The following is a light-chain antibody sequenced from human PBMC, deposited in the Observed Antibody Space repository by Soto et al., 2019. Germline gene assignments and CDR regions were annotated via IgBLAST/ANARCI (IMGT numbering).Light chain of an antibody. V-gene: IGKV3-20*01. CDR2: SAY. Sequence: EIGLTQSPGTLSLSPGERATLSCRASQSVSSSYIVWYQQKPGQAPRLLIYSAYNRATGIPDKFSSSGSGTDFTLDIRRLEPEDFAVYCCQQYGSSKSTFGQGTRLEIK. J-gene: IGKJ5*01. CDR1: QSVSSSY. CDR3: QQYGSSKST.